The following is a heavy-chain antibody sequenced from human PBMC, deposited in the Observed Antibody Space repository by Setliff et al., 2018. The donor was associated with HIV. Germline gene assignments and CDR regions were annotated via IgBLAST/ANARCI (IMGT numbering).Heavy chain of an antibody. CDR2: ISHTGST. V-gene: IGHV4-38-2*02. CDR1: GYSISSGYY. CDR3: ARDFMMRAFDI. J-gene: IGHJ3*02. Sequence: PSETLSLTCAVSGYSISSGYYWGWIRQPPGKGLEWIGSISHTGSTYYNPSLKSRVTISVDTSKNQFSLKLSSVTAADTAVYYCARDFMMRAFDIWGQGTMVTVSS. D-gene: IGHD3-16*01.